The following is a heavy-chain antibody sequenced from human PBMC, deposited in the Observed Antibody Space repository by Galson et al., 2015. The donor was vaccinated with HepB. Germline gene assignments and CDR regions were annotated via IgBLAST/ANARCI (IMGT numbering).Heavy chain of an antibody. D-gene: IGHD1-26*01. J-gene: IGHJ3*02. Sequence: SLRLSCAASGFTFSSYAMHWVRQAPGKGLEWVAVISYDGSNKYYADSVKGRFTISRDNSKNTLYLQMNSLRAEDTAVYYCARAGIVGVFYGGHDAFDIWGQGTMVTVSS. V-gene: IGHV3-30-3*01. CDR2: ISYDGSNK. CDR3: ARAGIVGVFYGGHDAFDI. CDR1: GFTFSSYA.